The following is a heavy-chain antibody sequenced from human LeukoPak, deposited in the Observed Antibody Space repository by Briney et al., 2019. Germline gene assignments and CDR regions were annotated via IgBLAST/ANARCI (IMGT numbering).Heavy chain of an antibody. V-gene: IGHV1-18*01. CDR3: ASFGRSSGGSYFPTDAFDI. CDR1: GGTFSSYA. CDR2: ISAYNGNT. D-gene: IGHD1-26*01. J-gene: IGHJ3*02. Sequence: GASVKVSCKASGGTFSSYAISWVRQAPGQGLEWMGWISAYNGNTNYAQKLQGRVTMTTDTSTSTAYMELRSLRSDDTAVYYCASFGRSSGGSYFPTDAFDIWGQGTMVTVSS.